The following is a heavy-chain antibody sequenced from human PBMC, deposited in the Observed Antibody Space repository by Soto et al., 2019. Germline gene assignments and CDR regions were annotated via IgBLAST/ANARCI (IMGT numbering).Heavy chain of an antibody. CDR2: IYYNGAT. D-gene: IGHD5-12*01. V-gene: IGHV4-39*01. J-gene: IGHJ4*02. Sequence: SETLSLTCTVSGDSISSISHYWGWIRQPPGKGLEWIGTIYYNGATYYNPSLQSRVTIPVDTSKNQFSLKLSSVTAADTAVYYGARRRNSRYEFDNWGQGTLVTVSS. CDR1: GDSISSISHY. CDR3: ARRRNSRYEFDN.